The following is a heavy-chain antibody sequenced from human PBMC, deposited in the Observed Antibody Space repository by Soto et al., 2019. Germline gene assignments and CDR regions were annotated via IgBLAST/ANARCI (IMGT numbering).Heavy chain of an antibody. V-gene: IGHV1-69*01. CDR3: AILPDGSGSSPPGFDY. J-gene: IGHJ4*02. D-gene: IGHD3-10*01. CDR2: IIPIFGTA. CDR1: GGTFSRYA. Sequence: QVQLVQSGAEVKKPGSSVKVSCKASGGTFSRYAISWVRQAPGQGLEWMGGIIPIFGTANYAQKFQGRVTITADESTSTAYMELSSLRSEDTAVYYCAILPDGSGSSPPGFDYWGQGTLVTVSS.